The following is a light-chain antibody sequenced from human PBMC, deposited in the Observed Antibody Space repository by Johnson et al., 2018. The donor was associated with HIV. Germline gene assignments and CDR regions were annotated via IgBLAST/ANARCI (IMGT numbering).Light chain of an antibody. CDR1: SSNIGNNY. J-gene: IGLJ1*01. Sequence: QSVLTQPPSVSAAPGQKVDISCSASSSNIGNNYVSWYQQLPGTAPKLLIYEKNKRPSGIPDRFSASKSGTSATLAITGLQTGDEADYYCGTWDSSLSAHYVFGTGTKVTVL. V-gene: IGLV1-51*02. CDR2: EKN. CDR3: GTWDSSLSAHYV.